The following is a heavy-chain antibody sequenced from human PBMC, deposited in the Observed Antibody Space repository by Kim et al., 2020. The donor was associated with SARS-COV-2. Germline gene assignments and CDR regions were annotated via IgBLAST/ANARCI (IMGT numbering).Heavy chain of an antibody. D-gene: IGHD6-6*01. CDR2: ISSSGSTI. CDR1: GFTFSSYE. V-gene: IGHV3-48*03. Sequence: GGSLRLSCAASGFTFSSYEMNWVRQAPGKGLEWVSYISSSGSTIYYADSVKGRFTISRDNAKNSLYLQMNSLRAEDTAVYYCARDLEYSSSYSYYYYYGMDVGGQGPTVTVSS. CDR3: ARDLEYSSSYSYYYYYGMDV. J-gene: IGHJ6*02.